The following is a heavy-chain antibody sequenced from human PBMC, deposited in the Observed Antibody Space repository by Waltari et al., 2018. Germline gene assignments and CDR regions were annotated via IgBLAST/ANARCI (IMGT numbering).Heavy chain of an antibody. J-gene: IGHJ4*02. V-gene: IGHV1-2*02. D-gene: IGHD1-26*01. CDR1: GYSFPDYH. CDR3: ARDPGPIVGAPDY. CDR2: INPKNGDT. Sequence: QVQLVQSGTEVKKPGASVKVSCQASGYSFPDYHLHWVHQTPGQGLEWLGWINPKNGDTGYAQNFLGRVTMTRDTSINTVYMDLSGLRSDDTAVFYCARDPGPIVGAPDYWGQGTLVTVSS.